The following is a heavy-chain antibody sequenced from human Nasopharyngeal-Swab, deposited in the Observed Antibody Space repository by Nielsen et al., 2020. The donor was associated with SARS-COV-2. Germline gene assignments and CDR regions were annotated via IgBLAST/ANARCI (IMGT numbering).Heavy chain of an antibody. CDR2: ITGSVGST. CDR1: GFTFSIYA. V-gene: IGHV3-23*01. Sequence: LSLTCPPSGFTFSIYAMNWVRQAPGKGLEWVSAITGSVGSTYYADSVKGPFTISRDNSKNTLYLQMNSLRAEDTALYYCAKASRAATGFDYWGQGSLVTVSS. D-gene: IGHD6-13*01. J-gene: IGHJ4*02. CDR3: AKASRAATGFDY.